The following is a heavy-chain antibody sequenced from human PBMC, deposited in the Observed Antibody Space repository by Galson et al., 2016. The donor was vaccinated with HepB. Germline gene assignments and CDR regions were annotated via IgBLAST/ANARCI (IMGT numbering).Heavy chain of an antibody. D-gene: IGHD5-12*01. CDR2: ITYDGSNK. V-gene: IGHV3-30*18. CDR3: AKVRYSGYDFFDY. J-gene: IGHJ4*02. CDR1: GFTFSSYG. Sequence: SLRLSCAASGFTFSSYGMHWVRQAPGKGLEWVAVITYDGSNKYYADSVKGRFTISRDNSKNTLFLQMNSLRAEDTAVYYYAKVRYSGYDFFDYWGQGTLVTVSS.